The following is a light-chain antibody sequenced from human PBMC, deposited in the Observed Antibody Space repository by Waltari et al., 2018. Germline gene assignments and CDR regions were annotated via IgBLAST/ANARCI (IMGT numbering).Light chain of an antibody. Sequence: EIVMTQSPATLSLSPGASATLSCRASQSLRSTFDWFQQKPGQPPRLLIYGTSTRAAGIPARFSGSGSGTDFSLTISSLQPEDFATYYCQQYDIWPWTFGQGTRVEI. CDR2: GTS. CDR3: QQYDIWPWT. V-gene: IGKV3D-15*01. CDR1: QSLRST. J-gene: IGKJ1*01.